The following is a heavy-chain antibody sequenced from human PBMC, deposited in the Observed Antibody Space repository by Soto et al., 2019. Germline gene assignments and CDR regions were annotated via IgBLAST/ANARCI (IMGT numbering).Heavy chain of an antibody. CDR1: GFTFSSYG. J-gene: IGHJ5*02. CDR2: ISYDGSNK. D-gene: IGHD6-19*01. CDR3: GKEVYNSAWQKARCWFDP. V-gene: IGHV3-30*18. Sequence: PGGSLRLSCAGSGFTFSSYGMHWVRQAPGKGLEWVAVISYDGSNKYYADSVKGRFTISRDNSKNTLYLQMNSLRAEDTAVYYCGKEVYNSAWQKARCWFDPWGQGTLVTVSS.